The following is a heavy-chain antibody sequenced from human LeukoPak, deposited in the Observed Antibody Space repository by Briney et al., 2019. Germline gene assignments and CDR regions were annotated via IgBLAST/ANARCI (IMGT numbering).Heavy chain of an antibody. Sequence: SETLSLTCTVSGGSISSSSYYWGWIRQSPGTGLEWIGSIYYSGTTYYNPSLKSRVTISVDTSKNQFSLKLSSVTAADTAVYYCARVSWFPGTSYYYMDVWGKGTTVTISS. J-gene: IGHJ6*03. V-gene: IGHV4-39*07. D-gene: IGHD1-1*01. CDR3: ARVSWFPGTSYYYMDV. CDR1: GGSISSSSYY. CDR2: IYYSGTT.